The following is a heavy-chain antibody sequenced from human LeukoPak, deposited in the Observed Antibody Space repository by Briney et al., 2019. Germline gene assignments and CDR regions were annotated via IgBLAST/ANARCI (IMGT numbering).Heavy chain of an antibody. CDR3: AKTRMEMATLGWFDP. CDR1: GFTFSSYA. D-gene: IGHD5-24*01. J-gene: IGHJ5*02. V-gene: IGHV3-23*01. Sequence: GGSLRLSYAASGFTFSSYAISWVRQAPGKGLEWVSAISGSGGSTYYADSVKGRFTISRDNSKNTLYLQMNSLRAEDTAVYYCAKTRMEMATLGWFDPWGQGTLVTVSS. CDR2: ISGSGGST.